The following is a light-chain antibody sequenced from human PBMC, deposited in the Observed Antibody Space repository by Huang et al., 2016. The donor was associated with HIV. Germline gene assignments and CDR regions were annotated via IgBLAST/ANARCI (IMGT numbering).Light chain of an antibody. V-gene: IGKV3-11*01. Sequence: EIVLTQSPATLSLSPGERATLSCRASQRVSSYLAWYQQKPGQAPRFLIYDASNRATGIPARFSGSGSGTDFTLTISSLEPEDFAVYYCHQRSSWPWTFGQGTKVEIK. CDR2: DAS. CDR1: QRVSSY. CDR3: HQRSSWPWT. J-gene: IGKJ1*01.